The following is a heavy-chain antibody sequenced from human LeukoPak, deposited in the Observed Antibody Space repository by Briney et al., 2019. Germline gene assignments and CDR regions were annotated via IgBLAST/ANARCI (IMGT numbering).Heavy chain of an antibody. CDR3: ARNPSARRSSYYYYYYMDV. Sequence: PSETLSLTCTVSGGSISSYYWSWIRQPPGKGLEWIGYIYYSGSNNYNPSLKSRVTISVDTSKNQFSLKLSSVTAADTAVYYCARNPSARRSSYYYYYYMDVWGKGTTVTVSS. V-gene: IGHV4-59*01. CDR2: IYYSGSN. CDR1: GGSISSYY. J-gene: IGHJ6*03.